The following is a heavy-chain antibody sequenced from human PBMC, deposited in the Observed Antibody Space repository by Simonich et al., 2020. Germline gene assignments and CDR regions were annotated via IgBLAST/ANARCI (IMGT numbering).Heavy chain of an antibody. J-gene: IGHJ4*02. CDR2: IYYSGRT. CDR3: ARWAYSSSHFDY. V-gene: IGHV4-39*01. CDR1: GGSISSSCYD. Sequence: QLQLQESGPGLVKPSETLSLTCTVSGGSISSSCYDWGWIRQPPGKGLEWIGSIYYSGRTYDNPSLKSRVTISVDTSKNQFSLKLSSVTAADAAVYYCARWAYSSSHFDYWGQGTLVTVSS. D-gene: IGHD6-6*01.